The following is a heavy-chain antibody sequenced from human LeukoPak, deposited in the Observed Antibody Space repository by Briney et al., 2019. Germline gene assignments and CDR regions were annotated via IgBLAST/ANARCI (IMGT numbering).Heavy chain of an antibody. CDR1: GFTFSNYG. CDR2: IWYDGSNE. V-gene: IGHV3-33*01. CDR3: ARGSQSTWGFFAY. Sequence: PGGSLRLSCAASGFTFSNYGMHWVRQAPGKGLQWVAVIWYDGSNEYYTGSVKGRFTISRGNAHNTLYLQMNSLRAEDTAVYYCARGSQSTWGFFAYWGQGTRVTVSS. J-gene: IGHJ4*02. D-gene: IGHD1-1*01.